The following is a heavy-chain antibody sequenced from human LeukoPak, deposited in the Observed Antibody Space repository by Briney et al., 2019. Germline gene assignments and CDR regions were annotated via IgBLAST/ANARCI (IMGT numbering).Heavy chain of an antibody. CDR1: GYTFTSYD. CDR3: ARGKRITIFGVVIRGPYYFDY. D-gene: IGHD3-3*01. V-gene: IGHV1-8*03. J-gene: IGHJ4*02. CDR2: MNPSSGNT. Sequence: GASVKVSCKASGYTFTSYDINWVRQATGQGLEWMGWMNPSSGNTGYAQKFQGRVTITRNTSISTAYMELSSLRSEDTAVYYCARGKRITIFGVVIRGPYYFDYWGQGTLVTVSS.